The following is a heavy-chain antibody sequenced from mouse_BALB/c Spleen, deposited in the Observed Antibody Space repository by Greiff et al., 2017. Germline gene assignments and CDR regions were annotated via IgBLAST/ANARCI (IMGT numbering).Heavy chain of an antibody. J-gene: IGHJ2*01. D-gene: IGHD4-1*01. Sequence: EVMLVESGGGLVQPGGSRKLSCAASGFTFSSFGMHWVRQAPEKGLEWVAYISSGSSTIYYADTVKGRFTISRDNPKNTLFLQMTSLRSEDTAMYYCARATAGTSVDYWGQGTTLTVSS. CDR1: GFTFSSFG. CDR3: ARATAGTSVDY. V-gene: IGHV5-17*02. CDR2: ISSGSSTI.